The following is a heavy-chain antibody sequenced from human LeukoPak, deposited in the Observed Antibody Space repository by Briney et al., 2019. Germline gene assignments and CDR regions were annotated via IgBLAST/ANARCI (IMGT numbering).Heavy chain of an antibody. V-gene: IGHV4-39*01. CDR3: ARHRRYYDILTGYSPDAFDI. D-gene: IGHD3-9*01. J-gene: IGHJ3*02. Sequence: SETLSLTSTVSGGSISGSSYYWGWLRQPPGKGLEWIGSIYYSGSTYYNPSLKSRVTISVDTSKNQFSLKLSSVTAADTAVYYCARHRRYYDILTGYSPDAFDIWGQGTMVTVSS. CDR2: IYYSGST. CDR1: GGSISGSSYY.